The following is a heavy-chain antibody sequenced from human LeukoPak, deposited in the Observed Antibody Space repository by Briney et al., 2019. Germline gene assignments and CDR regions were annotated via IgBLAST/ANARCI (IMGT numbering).Heavy chain of an antibody. Sequence: GGSLRLSCVGSGFTFGDYAMSWVRQAPGKGLEWVSAISGSGGSTYYADSVKGRFTISRDNSKNTLYLQMNSLRAEDTAVYYCAKVYSSGWYDAFDIWGQGTMVTVSS. CDR1: GFTFGDYA. D-gene: IGHD6-19*01. CDR2: ISGSGGST. CDR3: AKVYSSGWYDAFDI. J-gene: IGHJ3*02. V-gene: IGHV3-23*01.